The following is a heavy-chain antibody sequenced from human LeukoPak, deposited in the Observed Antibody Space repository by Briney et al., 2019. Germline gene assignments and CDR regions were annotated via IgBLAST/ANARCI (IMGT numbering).Heavy chain of an antibody. Sequence: PGGSLRLSCAASGFTFSNYGMHWVRQAPGKGLEWVADISYDGSKKYDADSVKGRFIISRANSKNTLYLQMNSLRAEDTAVYYCAKTGLPGTLFGWFDPWGQGTLVTVSS. CDR2: ISYDGSKK. CDR1: GFTFSNYG. CDR3: AKTGLPGTLFGWFDP. V-gene: IGHV3-30*18. D-gene: IGHD1/OR15-1a*01. J-gene: IGHJ5*02.